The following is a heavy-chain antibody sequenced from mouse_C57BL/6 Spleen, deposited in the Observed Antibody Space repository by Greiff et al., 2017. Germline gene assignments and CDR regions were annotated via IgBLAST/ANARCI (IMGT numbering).Heavy chain of an antibody. CDR1: GYTFTSYW. J-gene: IGHJ2*01. Sequence: QVQLQQPGAELVRPGSSVKLSCKASGYTFTSYWMHWVKQRPIQGLEWIGNIDPSESETHYNQKFKDKATLTVDKSSSTAYMQLSSLTSEDSAVFYCARGEEGYFDYWGQGTTLTVSS. V-gene: IGHV1-52*01. CDR2: IDPSESET. CDR3: ARGEEGYFDY.